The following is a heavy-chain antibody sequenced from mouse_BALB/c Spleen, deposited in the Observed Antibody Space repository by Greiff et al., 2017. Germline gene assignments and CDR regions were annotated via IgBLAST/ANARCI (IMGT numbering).Heavy chain of an antibody. D-gene: IGHD2-4*01. V-gene: IGHV3-2*02. CDR1: GYSITSDYA. J-gene: IGHJ3*01. Sequence: VQLKESGPGLVKPSQSLSLTCTVTGYSITSDYAWNWIRQFPGNKLEWMGYISYSGSTSYNPSLKSRISITRDTSKNQFFLQLNSVTTEDTATYYCARSSGDYYDYDVGFAYWGQGTLVTVSA. CDR3: ARSSGDYYDYDVGFAY. CDR2: ISYSGST.